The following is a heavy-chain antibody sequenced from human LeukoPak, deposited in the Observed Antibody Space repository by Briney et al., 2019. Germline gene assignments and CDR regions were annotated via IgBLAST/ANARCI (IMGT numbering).Heavy chain of an antibody. D-gene: IGHD3-22*01. Sequence: SETLSLTCTVSGGSISSYYWSWIRQPPGKGLEWIRYIYYSGSTNYNPSLKSRVTISVDTSKNQFSLKLSSVTAADTAVYYCASSRGTMIDDAFDIWGQGTMVTVSS. CDR3: ASSRGTMIDDAFDI. CDR1: GGSISSYY. V-gene: IGHV4-59*08. J-gene: IGHJ3*02. CDR2: IYYSGST.